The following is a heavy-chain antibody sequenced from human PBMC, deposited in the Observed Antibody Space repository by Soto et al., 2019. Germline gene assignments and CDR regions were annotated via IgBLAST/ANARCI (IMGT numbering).Heavy chain of an antibody. CDR2: INPSGGST. D-gene: IGHD3-22*01. V-gene: IGHV1-46*01. CDR3: ARDGSRITMTVVAPDAFDI. Sequence: ASVKVSCKASGYTFTSYYMHWVRQAPGQGLEWMGIINPSGGSTSYAQKFQGRVTMTRDTSASTVYMELSSLRSENTAVYYCARDGSRITMTVVAPDAFDIWGQGTMVTVSS. CDR1: GYTFTSYY. J-gene: IGHJ3*02.